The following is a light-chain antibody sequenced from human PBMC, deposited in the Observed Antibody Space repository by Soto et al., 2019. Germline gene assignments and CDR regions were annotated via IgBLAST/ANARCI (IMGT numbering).Light chain of an antibody. CDR2: DDS. Sequence: QSALTQPASVSGSPGQSITISCTGTSSDVGGYNYVSWYQQHPGKAPKLMIYDDSNRPSGVSNRFSGSKSGHTASLPISGLQAEDEADYYCSSSTSSSPPYVFGTGTKVTVL. CDR1: SSDVGGYNY. J-gene: IGLJ1*01. CDR3: SSSTSSSPPYV. V-gene: IGLV2-14*01.